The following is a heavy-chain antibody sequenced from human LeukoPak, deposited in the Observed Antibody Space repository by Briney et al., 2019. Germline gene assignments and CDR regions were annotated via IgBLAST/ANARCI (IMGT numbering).Heavy chain of an antibody. CDR2: IYYSGST. D-gene: IGHD3-16*01. V-gene: IGHV4-59*12. CDR1: RGSISSYY. Sequence: SETLSLTCTVSRGSISSYYWSWMRQPPGKGLEWIGYIYYSGSTNYNPSLKSRVTISVDTSKNQFSLKLSSVTAADTAVYYCARESWSYASKFHYWGQGTLVTVSS. CDR3: ARESWSYASKFHY. J-gene: IGHJ4*02.